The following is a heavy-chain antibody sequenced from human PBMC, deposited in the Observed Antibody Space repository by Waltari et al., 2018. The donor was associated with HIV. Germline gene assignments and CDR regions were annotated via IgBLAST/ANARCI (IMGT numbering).Heavy chain of an antibody. Sequence: QLQLQESGPRLVKPSETLSLTCTVSGGSINTSNYFWGWIRQPPGKGLEYIGSFYYTGRTYYNPSLKSRVTISGDTSKNQFSLKLTSVAAADTAVYYCARSRPSFLLIDSWGQGTLVTVSS. V-gene: IGHV4-39*01. CDR2: FYYTGRT. CDR3: ARSRPSFLLIDS. D-gene: IGHD2-21*01. J-gene: IGHJ4*02. CDR1: GGSINTSNYF.